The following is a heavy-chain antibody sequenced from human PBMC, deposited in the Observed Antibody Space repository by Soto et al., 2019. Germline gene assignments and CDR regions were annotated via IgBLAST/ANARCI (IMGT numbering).Heavy chain of an antibody. V-gene: IGHV3-7*05. CDR2: IKQDGSEK. D-gene: IGHD6-19*01. Sequence: ESGGGLVQPGGSLRLSCAASGFTFSSYWMSWVRQAPGKGLEWVANIKQDGSEKYYVDSVKGRFTISRDNAKNSLYLQMNSLRAEDTAVYYCARDKSVAGTGWFDPWGQGTLVTVSS. CDR1: GFTFSSYW. J-gene: IGHJ5*02. CDR3: ARDKSVAGTGWFDP.